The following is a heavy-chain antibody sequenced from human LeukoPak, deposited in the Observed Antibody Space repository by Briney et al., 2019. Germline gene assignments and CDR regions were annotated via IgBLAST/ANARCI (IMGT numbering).Heavy chain of an antibody. J-gene: IGHJ4*02. CDR2: IKQDGSEK. V-gene: IGHV3-7*01. D-gene: IGHD2-8*01. CDR1: GFTFSSYW. Sequence: PGGSLRLSCAASGFTFSSYWMTWVRQAPGKGLEWVANIKQDGSEKYYVDSVKGRFTISRDNAKNSLSLHMNSLRAEDMAVYYCARDRGECTNGVCYYHDFDYWGQGTLVTVSS. CDR3: ARDRGECTNGVCYYHDFDY.